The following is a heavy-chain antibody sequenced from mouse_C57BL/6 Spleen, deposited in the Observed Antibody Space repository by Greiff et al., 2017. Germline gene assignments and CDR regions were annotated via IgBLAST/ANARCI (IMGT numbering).Heavy chain of an antibody. CDR2: IYPSDSDT. CDR3: ARMAAAQAYFDC. D-gene: IGHD3-2*02. Sequence: QVQLQQPGSELVRPGSSVKLSCKASGYTFTSYWMDWVKQRPGQGLEWIGNIYPSDSDTHYNQKFKDKATLTVDKSSSAAYMQRSSLTSEDSAVYYCARMAAAQAYFDCRGQGATLSVAS. V-gene: IGHV1-61*01. J-gene: IGHJ2*01. CDR1: GYTFTSYW.